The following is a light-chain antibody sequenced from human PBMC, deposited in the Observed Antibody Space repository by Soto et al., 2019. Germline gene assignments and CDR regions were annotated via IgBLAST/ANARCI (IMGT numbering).Light chain of an antibody. V-gene: IGKV1-33*01. Sequence: DIQMLQSPSSLSASVGDRVTITCQSSQDISNYLYWYQQKPGKAPKLLIYDASNLETGVPSRFSGSESGTDFTFTISLLQPEDIATYYCQQYDNLLCTLGQGTKLEIK. J-gene: IGKJ2*02. CDR1: QDISNY. CDR2: DAS. CDR3: QQYDNLLCT.